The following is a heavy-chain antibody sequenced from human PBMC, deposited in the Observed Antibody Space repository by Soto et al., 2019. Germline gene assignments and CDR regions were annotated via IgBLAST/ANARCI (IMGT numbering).Heavy chain of an antibody. Sequence: QVQLVQSGAEVKKPGSSVKVSCKASGGTFSSYAINWVRQAPGQGLEWMGGIIPIFRSPFYAQKFQGRVTITADESTNTSYMESSALRSEDTAVYFCARVRRDLEVRYLDYWGQVTLVTVSS. J-gene: IGHJ4*02. D-gene: IGHD3-3*01. CDR2: IIPIFRSP. CDR3: ARVRRDLEVRYLDY. CDR1: GGTFSSYA. V-gene: IGHV1-69*01.